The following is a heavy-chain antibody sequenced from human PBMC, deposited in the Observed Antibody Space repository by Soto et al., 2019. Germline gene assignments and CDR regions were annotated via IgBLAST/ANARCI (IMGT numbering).Heavy chain of an antibody. D-gene: IGHD1-1*01. CDR3: AGLVNVGYYNYATDI. CDR2: INGDGIST. CDR1: GFTFSSHW. J-gene: IGHJ6*02. Sequence: GGSLRLSCTASGFTFSSHWMDWVRQAPGKGPVWVSRINGDGISTNYAEFVQGRFTISRDNAKNTLYLQMNRLRVEDTSIYYCAGLVNVGYYNYATDILSQGTTETVSS. V-gene: IGHV3-74*01.